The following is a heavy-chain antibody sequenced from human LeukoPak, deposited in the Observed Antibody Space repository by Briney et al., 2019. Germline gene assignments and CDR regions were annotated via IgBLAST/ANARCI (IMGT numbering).Heavy chain of an antibody. V-gene: IGHV4-38-2*02. CDR2: IYHSGST. J-gene: IGHJ1*01. D-gene: IGHD3-22*01. CDR3: ARDPLNHYDSSGYYYQH. Sequence: PSETLSLTCTVSGYSISSGYYWGWIRQPPGKGLEWIGSIYHSGSTYYNPSLKSRVTISVDTSKNQFSLKLSSVTAADTAVYYCARDPLNHYDSSGYYYQHWGQGALVTVSS. CDR1: GYSISSGYY.